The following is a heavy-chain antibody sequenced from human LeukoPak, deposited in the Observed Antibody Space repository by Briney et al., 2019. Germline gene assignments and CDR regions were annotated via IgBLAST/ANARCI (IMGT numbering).Heavy chain of an antibody. CDR2: ISWDESTT. V-gene: IGHV3-43*01. D-gene: IGHD2-15*01. CDR1: GLSIGDNS. CDR3: ARGPNRWWVVSRNWGMDV. Sequence: GGSLRLSCAASGLSIGDNSMHWVRQAPEKGLEWVSLISWDESTTYYSDSVKGRFTVSRDSSKNSLHLQMNSLRTEDTALYYCARGPNRWWVVSRNWGMDVWGQGTTVTVSS. J-gene: IGHJ6*02.